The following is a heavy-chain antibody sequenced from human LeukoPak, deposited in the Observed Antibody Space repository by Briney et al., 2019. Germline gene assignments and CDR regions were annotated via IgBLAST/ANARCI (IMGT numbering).Heavy chain of an antibody. CDR3: ARAGSVVVVPAAIPRNYYYMDV. Sequence: GGSLRLSCAASGFTFSSYSMNWVRQAPGKGLEWVSSISSSSSYIYYADSVKGRFTISRDNAKNSLYLQMNSLRAEDTAVYYCARAGSVVVVPAAIPRNYYYMDVWGKGTTVTVSS. CDR1: GFTFSSYS. CDR2: ISSSSSYI. J-gene: IGHJ6*03. D-gene: IGHD2-2*02. V-gene: IGHV3-21*01.